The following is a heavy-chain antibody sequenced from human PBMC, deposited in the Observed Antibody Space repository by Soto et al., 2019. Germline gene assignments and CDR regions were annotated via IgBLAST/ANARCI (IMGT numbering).Heavy chain of an antibody. CDR2: IYYRGNA. J-gene: IGHJ4*02. CDR1: DDSINSDKYY. Sequence: QLQLQESGPGLVKPSETLSLTCSVSDDSINSDKYYWGWIRQPPGKGLEWIGSIYYRGNAYYNPSLPTRVTISLDKSKSQFSLKLNSVTAAGTAVYFCARLEGLATISYYFDFWGPGALVTVSS. V-gene: IGHV4-39*01. CDR3: ARLEGLATISYYFDF. D-gene: IGHD3-9*01.